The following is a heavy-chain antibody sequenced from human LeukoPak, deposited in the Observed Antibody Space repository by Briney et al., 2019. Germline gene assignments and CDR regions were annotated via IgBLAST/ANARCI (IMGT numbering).Heavy chain of an antibody. V-gene: IGHV4-39*07. CDR1: GGSISSSSYY. CDR3: ISGSYYKFDY. J-gene: IGHJ4*02. D-gene: IGHD3-10*01. Sequence: SETLSLTCTVSGGSISSSSYYWGWIRQPPGKGLEWIGSIYYSGSTYYNPSLKSRVTISVDTSKNQFSLKLSSVTAADTAVYYCISGSYYKFDYWGQGTLVTVSS. CDR2: IYYSGST.